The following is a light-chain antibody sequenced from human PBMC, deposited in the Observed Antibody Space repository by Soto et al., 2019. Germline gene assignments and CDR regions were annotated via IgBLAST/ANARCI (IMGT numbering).Light chain of an antibody. CDR1: QSISNY. Sequence: DIQMTQSPSTLSASVGDRVTITCRASQSISNYLAWYQQKPGKVPKLLIYAASTLQSGVPSRFSGSGSGKDFNLTISSLQPEDVATYYCQKYNSAPWTFGQATKVAIK. CDR2: AAS. J-gene: IGKJ1*01. CDR3: QKYNSAPWT. V-gene: IGKV1-27*01.